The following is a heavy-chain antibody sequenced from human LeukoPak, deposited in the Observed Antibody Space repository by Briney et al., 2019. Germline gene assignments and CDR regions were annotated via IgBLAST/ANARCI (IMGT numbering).Heavy chain of an antibody. V-gene: IGHV3-23*01. CDR3: AKDQSYCSGGSCYTGSGY. J-gene: IGHJ4*02. CDR1: GFTFSSYA. D-gene: IGHD2-15*01. CDR2: TSGNGGST. Sequence: PGGSLRLSCAASGFTFSSYAMSWVRQAPGKGLEWVSGTSGNGGSTYYADSVKGRFTISRDNSKNTLYLQMNSLRAEDTAVYYCAKDQSYCSGGSCYTGSGYWGQGTLVTVSS.